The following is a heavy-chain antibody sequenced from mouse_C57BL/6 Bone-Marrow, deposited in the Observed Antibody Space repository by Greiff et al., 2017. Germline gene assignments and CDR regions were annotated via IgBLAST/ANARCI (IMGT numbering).Heavy chain of an antibody. CDR2: ISGGGGNT. J-gene: IGHJ1*03. V-gene: IGHV5-9*01. Sequence: EVMLVESGGGLVKPGGSLKLSCAASGFTFSSYTMSWVRQTPEKRLQWVAAISGGGGNTYYPDSVKGRFTISRDTDKNILYLQMSSLRSEDTALYYCSRQVTTVLATKYFDVWGTGTTVTVSS. D-gene: IGHD1-1*01. CDR1: GFTFSSYT. CDR3: SRQVTTVLATKYFDV.